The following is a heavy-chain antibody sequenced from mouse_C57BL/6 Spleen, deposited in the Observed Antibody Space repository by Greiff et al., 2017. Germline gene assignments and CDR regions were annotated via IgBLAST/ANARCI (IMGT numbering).Heavy chain of an antibody. CDR1: GFTFSSYA. Sequence: EVKLVESGEGLVKPGGSLKLSCAASGFTFSSYAMSWVRQTPEKRLEWVAYISSGGDYIYYADTVKGRFTISRDNARNTLYLQMSSLKSEDTAMYYCTRGDYYHYDAMDYWGQGTSVTVSS. CDR2: ISSGGDYI. V-gene: IGHV5-9-1*02. D-gene: IGHD1-1*01. J-gene: IGHJ4*01. CDR3: TRGDYYHYDAMDY.